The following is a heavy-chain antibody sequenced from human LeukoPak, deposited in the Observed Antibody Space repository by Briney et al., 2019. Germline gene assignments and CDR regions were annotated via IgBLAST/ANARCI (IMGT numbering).Heavy chain of an antibody. J-gene: IGHJ4*02. CDR3: ARVGQAGYVGYPLDY. CDR1: GFTFSSYW. V-gene: IGHV3-74*01. D-gene: IGHD5-12*01. Sequence: GGSLRLSCAACGFTFSSYWMHWVRHAPGKGLMWFSRINSDGSSTSYADSVKGRFTTSRDNAKNTLYLQMNSLRAEDTAVFYCARVGQAGYVGYPLDYRGQGTLVTVSS. CDR2: INSDGSST.